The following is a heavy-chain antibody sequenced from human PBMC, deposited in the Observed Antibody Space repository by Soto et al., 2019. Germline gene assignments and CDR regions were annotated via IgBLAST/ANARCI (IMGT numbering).Heavy chain of an antibody. J-gene: IGHJ6*02. CDR2: IRGSDDST. V-gene: IGHV3-23*01. CDR1: GFTFSSYA. D-gene: IGHD3-10*01. CDR3: AKGLLGEC. Sequence: QHVGSLRLSCAASGFTFSSYAMSWVSQAPGNGLEWVSAIRGSDDSTYYAYTVKGRFTITRDNSKTTPYLQMNSLRAEAKAVYYCAKGLLGECWGQGSTVTVSS.